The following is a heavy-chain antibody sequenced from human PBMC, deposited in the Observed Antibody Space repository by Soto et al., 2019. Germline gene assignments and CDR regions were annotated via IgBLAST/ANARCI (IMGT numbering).Heavy chain of an antibody. J-gene: IGHJ3*02. Sequence: SETLSLTCTVSGGPVRYAYSYWTWIRQPPGKVLEWMGYLSYTGSTYYNPSLRNRATISVDESSNHLSLRLSSVTAADTAVYYCARELEGGVFDIWGRGTLVTVSS. CDR3: ARELEGGVFDI. D-gene: IGHD2-8*02. CDR2: LSYTGST. V-gene: IGHV4-30-4*01. CDR1: GGPVRYAYSY.